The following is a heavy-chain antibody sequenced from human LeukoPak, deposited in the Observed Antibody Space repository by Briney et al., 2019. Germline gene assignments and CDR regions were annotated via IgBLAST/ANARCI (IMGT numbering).Heavy chain of an antibody. CDR2: IYPGDSDT. J-gene: IGHJ3*01. D-gene: IGHD2-15*01. CDR1: GYSLTNFW. CDR3: ATIYCSGGSCYSGDAFDF. Sequence: GESLKISCKGSGYSLTNFWIGWVRQMPGKGLEWMGIIYPGDSDTRYSPSFQGQVTISADKSISTAYLKWSSLKASDTAMYYCATIYCSGGSCYSGDAFDFWGQGTMVTVSS. V-gene: IGHV5-51*01.